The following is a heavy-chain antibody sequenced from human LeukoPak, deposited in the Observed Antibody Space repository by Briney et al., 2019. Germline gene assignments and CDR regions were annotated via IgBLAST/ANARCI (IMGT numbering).Heavy chain of an antibody. CDR3: ARTAPSRKYYYYGMDV. J-gene: IGHJ6*02. D-gene: IGHD5-18*01. Sequence: EASAKVSCKASGYTFTSYDINWVRQATGQGLEWMGWMNPNSGNTGYAQKFQGRVTMTRNTSISTAYMELSSLRSEDTAVYYCARTAPSRKYYYYGMDVWGQGTTVTVSS. CDR1: GYTFTSYD. CDR2: MNPNSGNT. V-gene: IGHV1-8*01.